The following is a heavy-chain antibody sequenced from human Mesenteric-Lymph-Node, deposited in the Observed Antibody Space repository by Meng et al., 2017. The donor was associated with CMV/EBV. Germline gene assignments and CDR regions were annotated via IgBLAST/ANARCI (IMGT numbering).Heavy chain of an antibody. CDR1: AGSISSGAYY. CDR2: IYYSGSI. D-gene: IGHD4-17*01. J-gene: IGHJ4*02. V-gene: IGHV4-31*03. Sequence: TCTVSAGSISSGAYYWSWIRQHPGKGLEWIGYIYYSGSIYYNPSLKSRVTISVDTSKNQFSLKLSSVTAADTAVYYCARDHGDYFDYWGQGTLVTVSS. CDR3: ARDHGDYFDY.